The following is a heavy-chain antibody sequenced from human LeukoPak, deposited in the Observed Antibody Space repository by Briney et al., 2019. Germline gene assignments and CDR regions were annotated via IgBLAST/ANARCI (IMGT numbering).Heavy chain of an antibody. V-gene: IGHV4-31*03. Sequence: SQTLSLTCTVSGGSISSGGYYWSWIRQHPGKGLEWIGYIYYSGSTYYNPSLKSRVTISVDTSKNQFSLKLSSVTAADTAVYYCARSPGATIYLDYWGQGTLVAVSP. CDR3: ARSPGATIYLDY. J-gene: IGHJ4*02. D-gene: IGHD5-12*01. CDR2: IYYSGST. CDR1: GGSISSGGYY.